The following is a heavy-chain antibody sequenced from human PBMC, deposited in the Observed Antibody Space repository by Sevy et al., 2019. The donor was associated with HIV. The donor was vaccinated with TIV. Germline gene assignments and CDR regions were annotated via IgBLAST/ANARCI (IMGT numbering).Heavy chain of an antibody. CDR2: INTNTGNP. CDR1: GYTFTSYA. CDR3: ARGPLVRGVITWFDP. D-gene: IGHD3-10*01. J-gene: IGHJ5*02. Sequence: ASVKVSCKASGYTFTSYAMNWVRQAPGQGLEWMGWINTNTGNPTYAQGFTGRFVFSLDTSVSTAYLQVSSLKAEDTAVYYCARGPLVRGVITWFDPWGQGTLVTVSS. V-gene: IGHV7-4-1*02.